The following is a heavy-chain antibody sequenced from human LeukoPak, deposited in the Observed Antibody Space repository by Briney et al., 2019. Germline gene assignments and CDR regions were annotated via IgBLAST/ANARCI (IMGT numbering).Heavy chain of an antibody. D-gene: IGHD5-12*01. Sequence: ASVKVSCKASGYTFTGYYMHWVRQAPGQGLEWMGWINPNSGGTNYAQKFQGRVTMARDTSISTAYMELSRLRSDDTAVYYCARGGSVVATRGGIFGYWGQGTLVTVSS. CDR2: INPNSGGT. V-gene: IGHV1-2*02. CDR3: ARGGSVVATRGGIFGY. J-gene: IGHJ4*02. CDR1: GYTFTGYY.